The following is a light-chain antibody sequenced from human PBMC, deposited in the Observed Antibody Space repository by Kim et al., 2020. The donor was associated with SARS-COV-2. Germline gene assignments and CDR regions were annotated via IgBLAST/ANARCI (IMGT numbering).Light chain of an antibody. CDR2: AAS. J-gene: IGKJ1*01. CDR1: QGISSY. V-gene: IGKV1-9*01. Sequence: DIQLTQSPSFLSASVGDRVTITCRASQGISSYLAWYQQKPGKAPKLLIYAASTLQSGVPSRFSGSGSGTEFTLTISSLQPEDFATYYCKQLKSYTWTFGQGTKVDIK. CDR3: KQLKSYTWT.